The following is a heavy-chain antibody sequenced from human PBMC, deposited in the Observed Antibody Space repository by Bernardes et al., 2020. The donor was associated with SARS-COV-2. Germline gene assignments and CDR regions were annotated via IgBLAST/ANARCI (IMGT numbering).Heavy chain of an antibody. D-gene: IGHD6-6*01. CDR3: VRGNVATRGYYYGMDV. CDR2: INSDGSNT. Sequence: GRSLRLSCAASGFTFSSYWIHWVRQAPGKGLVWVSHINSDGSNTRYADSVKGRFTISRDNAKSTLSLQMNSLRAEDTAVYYCVRGNVATRGYYYGMDVWGRGTTVTVSS. V-gene: IGHV3-74*01. J-gene: IGHJ6*02. CDR1: GFTFSSYW.